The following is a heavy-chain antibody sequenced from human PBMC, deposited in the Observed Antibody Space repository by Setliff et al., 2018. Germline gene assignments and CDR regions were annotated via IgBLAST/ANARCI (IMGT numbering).Heavy chain of an antibody. D-gene: IGHD2-15*01. CDR1: GGSISSGGYY. CDR2: IYYSGST. Sequence: PSETLSLTCTVSGGSISSGGYYWGWIRQRPGKGLEWIGYIYYSGSTYYNPSLKSRVTISVDTSKNQFSLKLSSVTAADTAVYYCARVPRFTDMRNAFDIWGQGTMVTVSS. CDR3: ARVPRFTDMRNAFDI. V-gene: IGHV4-31*03. J-gene: IGHJ3*02.